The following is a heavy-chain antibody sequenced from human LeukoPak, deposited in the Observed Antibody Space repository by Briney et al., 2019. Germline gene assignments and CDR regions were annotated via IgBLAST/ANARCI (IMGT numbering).Heavy chain of an antibody. CDR2: IYYSGST. Sequence: PSETLSLTCTVSGGSISSYYWSWIRQPPGKGLEWIGYIYYSGSTNYNPSLKSRVTISVDTSKNQFSLKLSSVTAADTAVYYCARDAGRYYDFWSGYPWYMDVWGKGTTVTVSS. J-gene: IGHJ6*03. D-gene: IGHD3-3*01. V-gene: IGHV4-59*01. CDR1: GGSISSYY. CDR3: ARDAGRYYDFWSGYPWYMDV.